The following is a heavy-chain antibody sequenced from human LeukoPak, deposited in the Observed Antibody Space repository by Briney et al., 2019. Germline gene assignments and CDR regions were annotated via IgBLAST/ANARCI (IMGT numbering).Heavy chain of an antibody. CDR1: GYTFTSYG. D-gene: IGHD2-2*01. CDR3: ARGAPVPPTSYYYMDV. CDR2: ISAYNGNT. Sequence: GASVKVSCKASGYTFTSYGISWVRQAPGQGLEWMGWISAYNGNTKYAQKLQGRVTMTTDTSTSTAYMELRSLRSDDTAVYYCARGAPVPPTSYYYMDVWGKGTTVTISS. V-gene: IGHV1-18*01. J-gene: IGHJ6*03.